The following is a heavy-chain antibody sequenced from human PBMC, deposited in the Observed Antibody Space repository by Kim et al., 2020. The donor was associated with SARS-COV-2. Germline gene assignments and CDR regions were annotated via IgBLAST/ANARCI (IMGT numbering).Heavy chain of an antibody. CDR1: GFTFDAYG. J-gene: IGHJ6*02. CDR2: ISGDGRST. CDR3: AKDRRIDYGSRSYNGLDV. D-gene: IGHD3-10*01. V-gene: IGHV3-43*02. Sequence: GGSLRLSCAASGFTFDAYGMHWVRQAPGTGLEWVSLISGDGRSTYYGDSVKGRFTVSRDNSKNSVILQMNSLRTEDTALYFCAKDRRIDYGSRSYNGLDVWGQGTTVTVSS.